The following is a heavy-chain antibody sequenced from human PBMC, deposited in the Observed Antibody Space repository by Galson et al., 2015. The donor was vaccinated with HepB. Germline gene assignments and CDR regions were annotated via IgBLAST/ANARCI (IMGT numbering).Heavy chain of an antibody. J-gene: IGHJ4*02. CDR1: GYTLTELS. V-gene: IGHV1-24*01. Sequence: SVKVSCKVSGYTLTELSIHWVRQAPGKGLEWMGGFDPEDGKTMYAQKFQGRVTMTEDTSTDTAYMELNSLRSEDTAVYYCATTSLRYFDWLPYFDYWGQGTLVTVSS. CDR2: FDPEDGKT. CDR3: ATTSLRYFDWLPYFDY. D-gene: IGHD3-9*01.